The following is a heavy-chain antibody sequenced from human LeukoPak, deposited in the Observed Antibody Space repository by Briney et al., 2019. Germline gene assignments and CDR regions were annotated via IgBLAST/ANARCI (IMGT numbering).Heavy chain of an antibody. Sequence: GGSLRLSCAAAGFTFSSYSMNWVRQAPGEGLEWISYISGRTGTMYYADSVQGRFTISRDNAKNSLYLQLNSLRDEDTAVYYCARDRSPYPTSAYYLDYWGQGTLVTVYS. CDR1: GFTFSSYS. V-gene: IGHV3-48*02. CDR2: ISGRTGTM. D-gene: IGHD3-22*01. J-gene: IGHJ4*02. CDR3: ARDRSPYPTSAYYLDY.